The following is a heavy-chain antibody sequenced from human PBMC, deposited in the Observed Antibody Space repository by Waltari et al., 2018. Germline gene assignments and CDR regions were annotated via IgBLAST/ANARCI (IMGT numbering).Heavy chain of an antibody. D-gene: IGHD7-27*01. CDR2: ISSSTTYI. J-gene: IGHJ4*02. V-gene: IGHV3-21*01. CDR1: GFSFRSYS. CDR3: VSGGWGFYFDY. Sequence: EVQLVESGGGLVKQGGYMGLACGADGFSFRSYSMNWVRQAPGKGLELVSSISSSTTYIHYADSVKGRFTISRDNAKNSLYLQMNSLRVEDTAVYYCVSGGWGFYFDYWGQGTVVTVSS.